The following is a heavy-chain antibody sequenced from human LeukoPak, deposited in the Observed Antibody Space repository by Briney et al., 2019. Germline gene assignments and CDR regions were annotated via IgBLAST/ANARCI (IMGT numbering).Heavy chain of an antibody. CDR1: GFTFSSHG. D-gene: IGHD3-22*01. CDR2: IWYDGSNK. V-gene: IGHV3-33*07. J-gene: IGHJ5*02. Sequence: GRSLRLSCEASGFTFSSHGMYWVRQAPGKGLEWVALIWYDGSNKYYADSVKGRFTISRDNPNNTLYLQMNSLRAEDTAVYYRARSGRGYYDSLYHWGQGDLVTVSS. CDR3: ARSGRGYYDSLYH.